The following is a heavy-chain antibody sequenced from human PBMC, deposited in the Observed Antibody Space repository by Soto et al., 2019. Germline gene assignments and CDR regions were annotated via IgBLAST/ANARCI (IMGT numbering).Heavy chain of an antibody. Sequence: PLGSLRLSCAASGFTFSSYWMSWVRQAPGKGLEWVANIKQDGSEKYYVDSVKGRFTISRDNAKNSLYLQMNSLRAEDTAVYYCARDHYDSSGYYQYYFDYWGQGTLVTVSS. CDR3: ARDHYDSSGYYQYYFDY. CDR1: GFTFSSYW. CDR2: IKQDGSEK. V-gene: IGHV3-7*03. J-gene: IGHJ4*02. D-gene: IGHD3-22*01.